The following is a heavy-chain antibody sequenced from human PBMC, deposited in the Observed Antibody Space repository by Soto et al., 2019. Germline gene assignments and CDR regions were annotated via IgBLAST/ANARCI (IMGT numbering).Heavy chain of an antibody. V-gene: IGHV2-26*01. CDR1: GLSLSTAKLG. Sequence: SGPTLVNPTETLPLTCTVSGLSLSTAKLGVSWIRQPPGKALEWPAHIFSNDDKSYSTSLDRRLTISKDTSKSQVVLTMTNLDPVDSGTYFCAHSGGSLGSDWFDPWGQGTLVTSPQ. D-gene: IGHD2-15*01. J-gene: IGHJ5*02. CDR3: AHSGGSLGSDWFDP. CDR2: IFSNDDK.